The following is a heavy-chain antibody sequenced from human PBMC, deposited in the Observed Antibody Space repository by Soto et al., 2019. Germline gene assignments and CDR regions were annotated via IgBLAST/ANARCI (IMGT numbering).Heavy chain of an antibody. CDR2: INPSGGRT. CDR1: GNSFTTYY. CDR3: AGLYHYDSSGYYDY. V-gene: IGHV1-46*01. J-gene: IGHJ4*02. D-gene: IGHD3-22*01. Sequence: ASVKVSCKASGNSFTTYYMHWVRQAPGQGLEWMGIINPSGGRTTYAQKFQGRVTMTRDTSTSTFHMELSSLTSEDTAVYYCAGLYHYDSSGYYDYWGQGALVTVSS.